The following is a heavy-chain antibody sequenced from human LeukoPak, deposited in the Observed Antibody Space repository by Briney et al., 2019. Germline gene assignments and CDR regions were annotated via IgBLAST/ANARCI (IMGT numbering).Heavy chain of an antibody. V-gene: IGHV3-23*01. Sequence: PGGSLRLSCAASGFTFSSYAMSWVRQAPGKGLEWVSDISDSYSTYYADSVKGRFTTSRDNSKNTLYLHMNSLRAEDTAIYYCAKDRESSSWYDYWGQRTLVTVSS. D-gene: IGHD6-13*01. CDR3: AKDRESSSWYDY. CDR2: ISDSYST. J-gene: IGHJ4*02. CDR1: GFTFSSYA.